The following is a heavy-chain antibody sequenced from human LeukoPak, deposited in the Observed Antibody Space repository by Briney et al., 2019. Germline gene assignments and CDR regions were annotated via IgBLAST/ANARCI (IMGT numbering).Heavy chain of an antibody. J-gene: IGHJ3*02. CDR3: ARVRYNWNVYAFDI. CDR2: INSDGSST. CDR1: GFTFSSYW. Sequence: RGGSLRLSCAASGFTFSSYWMHWVRQAPGKGLVWVSRINSDGSSTSYADSVKGRFTISRDNAKNTLYLQMNSLRAEDTAVYYCARVRYNWNVYAFDIWGQGTMVTVSS. D-gene: IGHD1-20*01. V-gene: IGHV3-74*01.